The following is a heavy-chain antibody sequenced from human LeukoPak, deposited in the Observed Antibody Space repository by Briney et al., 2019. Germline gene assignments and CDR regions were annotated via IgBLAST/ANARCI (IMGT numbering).Heavy chain of an antibody. CDR1: GYSFTSYW. V-gene: IGHV5-51*01. CDR3: ARRGFDRRGSANYYYYYYMDV. D-gene: IGHD3-10*01. CDR2: IYPGDSDT. J-gene: IGHJ6*03. Sequence: GESLKISCKGSGYSFTSYWIGWVRQMPGKGLEWMGIIYPGDSDTRYSPSFQGQVTISADKSISTAYLQWSSLKASDTAMYYCARRGFDRRGSANYYYYYYMDVWGKGTTVTVSS.